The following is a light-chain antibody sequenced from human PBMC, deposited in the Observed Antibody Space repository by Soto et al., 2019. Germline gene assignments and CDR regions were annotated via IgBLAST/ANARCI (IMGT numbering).Light chain of an antibody. CDR1: QSVSSH. Sequence: EIVLTQSPATLSLSPGERATLSCRASQSVSSHLAWYQHKPGQAPRLLIYDASNRATGIPARFSGSVYASDXTLXXSXLEPXDFAXXXXXQRSSWPRTFGQGTKLEIK. CDR3: XQRSSWPRT. V-gene: IGKV3-11*01. J-gene: IGKJ2*01. CDR2: DAS.